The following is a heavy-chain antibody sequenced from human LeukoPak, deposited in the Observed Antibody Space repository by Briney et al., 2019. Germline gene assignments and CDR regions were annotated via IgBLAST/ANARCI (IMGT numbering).Heavy chain of an antibody. V-gene: IGHV3-43*02. CDR3: AKDLGYSSSPDF. D-gene: IGHD6-13*01. J-gene: IGHJ4*02. CDR2: ISADGTI. Sequence: GGSLRLSCAASGFTFDDYAMHWVRQAPGKGLEWVSLISADGTIYYADSVRGRFAISRDNNKNSLYLQMNSLRTEDTALYYCAKDLGYSSSPDFWGQGTLVTVSS. CDR1: GFTFDDYA.